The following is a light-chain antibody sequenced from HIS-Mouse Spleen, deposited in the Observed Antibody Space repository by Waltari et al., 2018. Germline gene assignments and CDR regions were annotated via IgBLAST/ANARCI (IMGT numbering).Light chain of an antibody. CDR2: EDR. Sequence: SYELTQPPSVSVSPGQTARITCSGDALPKKYAYRYKQKSGQAPVLVIHEDRKRPSGIPERYSGSSSGTMATLTISEAQVEDEADYYCYSTDSSGNHRVFGGGTKLTVL. V-gene: IGLV3-10*01. J-gene: IGLJ2*01. CDR3: YSTDSSGNHRV. CDR1: ALPKKY.